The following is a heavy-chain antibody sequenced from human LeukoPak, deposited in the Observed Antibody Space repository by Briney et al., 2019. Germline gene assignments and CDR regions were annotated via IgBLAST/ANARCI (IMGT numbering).Heavy chain of an antibody. CDR3: ARDLGYCSSTSCLSGFDY. V-gene: IGHV1-69*05. D-gene: IGHD2-2*01. CDR1: GGTSSSYA. CDR2: IIPIFGTA. J-gene: IGHJ4*02. Sequence: RWASVKVSCKASGGTSSSYAISWVRQVPGQGLEWMGGIIPIFGTANYAQKLQGRVTITTDESTSTAYMGLSSLRSEDTAVYYCARDLGYCSSTSCLSGFDYWGQGTLVTVFS.